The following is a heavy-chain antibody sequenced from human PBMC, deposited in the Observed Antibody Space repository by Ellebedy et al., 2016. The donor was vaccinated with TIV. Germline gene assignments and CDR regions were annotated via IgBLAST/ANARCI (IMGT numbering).Heavy chain of an antibody. CDR1: GFTFRADW. Sequence: GGSLRLSXAASGFTFRADWMHWVRQAPGKGLVWVSRINSDGGTTNYADSVKGRFTISRDNAKNTLYLQMNSLRVEDTAVYYCARDQGNGMNVWGQGTTVTVSS. J-gene: IGHJ6*02. V-gene: IGHV3-74*01. CDR3: ARDQGNGMNV. CDR2: INSDGGTT.